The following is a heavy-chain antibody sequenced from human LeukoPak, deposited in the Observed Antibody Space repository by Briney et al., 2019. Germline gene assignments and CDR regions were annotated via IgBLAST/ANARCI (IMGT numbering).Heavy chain of an antibody. V-gene: IGHV3-53*01. CDR3: ARFVVVWGPTSSSYFDS. CDR1: GFTVYNNY. Sequence: GGSLRLSCAASGFTVYNNYMGWVRQAPGKGLECLSLLYSDGNTYYADSVKGRFTISRDSSKNTLFLQMNTLRAEDTAVYYCARFVVVWGPTSSSYFDSWGQGTLVAVSS. CDR2: LYSDGNT. D-gene: IGHD3-10*01. J-gene: IGHJ4*02.